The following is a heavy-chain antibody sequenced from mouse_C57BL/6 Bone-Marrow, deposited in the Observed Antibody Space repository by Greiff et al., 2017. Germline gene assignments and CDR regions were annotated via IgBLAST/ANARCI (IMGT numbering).Heavy chain of an antibody. D-gene: IGHD2-4*01. CDR3: AYDYDERPYFDY. CDR1: GYTFTDYN. Sequence: VQLQQSGPELVKPGASVKIPCKASGYTFTDYNMDWVKQSHGKSLEWIGDINPNNGGTIYNQKFKGKATLTVDKSSSTAYMELRSLTSEDTAVYYCAYDYDERPYFDYWGQGTTLTVSS. V-gene: IGHV1-18*01. J-gene: IGHJ2*01. CDR2: INPNNGGT.